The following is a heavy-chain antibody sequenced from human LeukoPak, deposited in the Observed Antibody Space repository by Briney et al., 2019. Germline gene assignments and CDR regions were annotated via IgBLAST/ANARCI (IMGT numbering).Heavy chain of an antibody. CDR1: GGSISSSSYY. CDR3: ARGYDSSGHGTYY. Sequence: SETLSLTCTVSGGSISSSSYYWGWIRQPPGKGLEWIGSIYYSGSIYYNPSLKSRVTISVDTSKNQFSLKLSSVTAADTAVYYCARGYDSSGHGTYYWGQGTLVTVSS. V-gene: IGHV4-39*07. J-gene: IGHJ4*02. CDR2: IYYSGSI. D-gene: IGHD3-22*01.